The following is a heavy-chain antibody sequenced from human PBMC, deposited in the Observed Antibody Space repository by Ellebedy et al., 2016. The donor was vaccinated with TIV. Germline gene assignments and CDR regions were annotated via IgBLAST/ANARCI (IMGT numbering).Heavy chain of an antibody. D-gene: IGHD3-16*01. CDR1: GGSFSDYQ. V-gene: IGHV4-34*01. CDR2: INHSGGT. J-gene: IGHJ4*02. Sequence: SETLSLXXAVYGGSFSDYQWSWIRQPPGTGLEWIGEINHSGGTNYNPSLKSRVTVSVDRSKNQFSLKVSSVTAADTAVYYCARDGNQWGEYYFDYWGQGTLVTVSS. CDR3: ARDGNQWGEYYFDY.